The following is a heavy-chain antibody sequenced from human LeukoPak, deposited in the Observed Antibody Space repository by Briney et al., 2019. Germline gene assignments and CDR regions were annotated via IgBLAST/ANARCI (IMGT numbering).Heavy chain of an antibody. J-gene: IGHJ5*02. Sequence: SETLSLTCTVSGDPGSSANYYWGWIRQPPGKGLEWIGSIYYSGSTYYNPSLKSRVTISVDTPKNQFSLKLSSVTAADTAVYYCARHLGEGWWLTIRSGGNWFDPWGQGTLVTVSS. CDR3: ARHLGEGWWLTIRSGGNWFDP. D-gene: IGHD2-15*01. CDR2: IYYSGST. V-gene: IGHV4-39*01. CDR1: GDPGSSANYY.